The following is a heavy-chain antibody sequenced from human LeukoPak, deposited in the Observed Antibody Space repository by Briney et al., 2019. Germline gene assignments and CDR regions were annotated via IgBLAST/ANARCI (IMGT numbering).Heavy chain of an antibody. CDR1: GYSFTNYW. J-gene: IGHJ3*01. D-gene: IGHD3-10*01. Sequence: GESLKISCKGSGYSFTNYWIAWVRQMPGKGLEWMGIIYPGDSDTSYSPSFQGQITISGDKSISTAYLQWSSLKASDTAMYYCARRRGDSSSDAFDVWGQGTMVTVSS. CDR3: ARRRGDSSSDAFDV. V-gene: IGHV5-51*01. CDR2: IYPGDSDT.